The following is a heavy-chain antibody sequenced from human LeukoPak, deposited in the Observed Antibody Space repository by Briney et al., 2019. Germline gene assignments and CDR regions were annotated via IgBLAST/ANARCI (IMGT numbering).Heavy chain of an antibody. V-gene: IGHV3-7*04. CDR1: GFTFSTYW. CDR3: ARGGFYTDPDAFDV. J-gene: IGHJ3*01. CDR2: IKQDGSEK. Sequence: SGGSLRLSCAASGFTFSTYWMRWVRQAPGKGLEWVANIKQDGSEKYYVDSVKGRFTISRDNTKNSLSLQMNSLRVEDTAVYYCARGGFYTDPDAFDVWGQGTMVTVSS. D-gene: IGHD2/OR15-2a*01.